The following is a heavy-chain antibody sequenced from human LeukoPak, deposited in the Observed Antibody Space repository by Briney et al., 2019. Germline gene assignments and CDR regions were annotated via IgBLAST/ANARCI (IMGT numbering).Heavy chain of an antibody. CDR3: ARLKMGAYFDL. J-gene: IGHJ2*01. D-gene: IGHD3-16*01. V-gene: IGHV4-59*08. CDR2: IFYTGDT. Sequence: SETLSLTCPVSAGSITTYYWSWIRQPPGKGLEWVGYIFYTGDTSFSPSLKSRVTISLDTSENQFSLKLSSVTAAGTAVYYCARLKMGAYFDLWGRGTLVTVSS. CDR1: AGSITTYY.